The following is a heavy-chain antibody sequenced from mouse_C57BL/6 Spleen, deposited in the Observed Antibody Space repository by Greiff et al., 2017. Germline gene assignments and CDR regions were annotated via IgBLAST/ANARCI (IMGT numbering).Heavy chain of an antibody. CDR1: GFTLKDYY. CDR2: IDPEDGET. CDR3: ARSLDSSGYGYYFDY. Sequence: VQLQQSGAELVKPGASVKLSCTASGFTLKDYYMHWVKQSTEQGLEWIGRIDPEDGETKYAPKFQGKATITADTSSNTAYLQLSSLTSEDTAVYYCARSLDSSGYGYYFDYWGQGTTLTVAS. J-gene: IGHJ2*01. D-gene: IGHD3-2*02. V-gene: IGHV14-2*01.